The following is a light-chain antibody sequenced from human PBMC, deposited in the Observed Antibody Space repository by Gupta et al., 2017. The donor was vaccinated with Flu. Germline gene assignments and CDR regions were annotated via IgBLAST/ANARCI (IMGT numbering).Light chain of an antibody. CDR2: EDN. CDR1: SGSIASNY. V-gene: IGLV6-57*01. CDR3: QSYDSSTWV. Sequence: NFMLTQPHPVSESPGQTVTISFTRSSGSIASNYVQWYQQRPGSSPTTVIYEDNQRPSGVPDRFSGSIDSSSNSASLTISGLKTEDEADYYCQSYDSSTWVFGGGTKLTVL. J-gene: IGLJ3*02.